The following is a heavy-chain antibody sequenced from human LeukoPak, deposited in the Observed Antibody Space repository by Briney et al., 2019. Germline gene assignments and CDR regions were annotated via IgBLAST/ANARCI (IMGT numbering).Heavy chain of an antibody. Sequence: ASVKVSCKASGYTFTNYYIHWVRQAPGQGLEWMGWINPNSGGTNSAQKFQGRVTMTRDTSTSTAYMELRSLRSDDTAVYYCARAHPRRITKFDYWGQGTLVTVSS. CDR2: INPNSGGT. D-gene: IGHD3-10*01. J-gene: IGHJ4*02. V-gene: IGHV1-2*02. CDR3: ARAHPRRITKFDY. CDR1: GYTFTNYY.